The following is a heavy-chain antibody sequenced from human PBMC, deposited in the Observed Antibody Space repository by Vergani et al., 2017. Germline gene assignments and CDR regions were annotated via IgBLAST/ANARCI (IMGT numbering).Heavy chain of an antibody. CDR3: ARGAAGRDNGLIDY. D-gene: IGHD6-13*01. J-gene: IGHJ4*02. Sequence: EVHLEESGGGLVQPGGSLRLSCAASGFTFGDYYMAWIRLAPGKGLDWVASIKRDGTETFYVDSVKGRFTISRDNAKTTLYLQMNSLRAEDTAVYYCARGAAGRDNGLIDYWGQGTLVTVSS. CDR1: GFTFGDYY. CDR2: IKRDGTET. V-gene: IGHV3-7*01.